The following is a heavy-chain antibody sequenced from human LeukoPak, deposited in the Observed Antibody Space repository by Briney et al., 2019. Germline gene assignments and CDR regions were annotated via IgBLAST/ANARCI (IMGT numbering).Heavy chain of an antibody. CDR3: ARDPTTVTTPIGAFDI. J-gene: IGHJ3*02. CDR2: IWYDGSNK. CDR1: GFTFSSYG. V-gene: IGHV3-33*01. Sequence: GRSLRLSCAASGFTFSSYGMHWVRQAPGKGLEWVAVIWYDGSNKYYADSVKGRFTISRDNSKNTLYLQMNSLRAEDTAVYYCARDPTTVTTPIGAFDIWGQGTMVTVSS. D-gene: IGHD4-17*01.